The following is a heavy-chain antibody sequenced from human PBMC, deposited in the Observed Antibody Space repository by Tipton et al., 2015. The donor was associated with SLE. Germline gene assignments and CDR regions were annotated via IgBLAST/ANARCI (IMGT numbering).Heavy chain of an antibody. D-gene: IGHD3-22*01. CDR2: ISYDGSNK. CDR3: AKSPLEVHYDSSGPPDAFDI. Sequence: RSLRLSCAASGFTFSSYEMNWVRQAPGKGLEWVAVISYDGSNKYYADSVKGRFTISRDNSKNTLYLQMNSLRAEDTAVYYCAKSPLEVHYDSSGPPDAFDIWGQGTMVTVSS. V-gene: IGHV3-30-3*02. CDR1: GFTFSSYE. J-gene: IGHJ3*02.